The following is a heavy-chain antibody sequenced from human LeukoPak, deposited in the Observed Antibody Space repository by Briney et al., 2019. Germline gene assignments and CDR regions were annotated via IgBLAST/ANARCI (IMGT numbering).Heavy chain of an antibody. V-gene: IGHV4-59*01. CDR1: GGSISSYY. CDR3: ARARSSGKRHNWFDP. D-gene: IGHD6-19*01. Sequence: SETLSLTCTVSGGSISSYYWIWIRQPPGKGLEWIGYIYYSGSTNYNPSLKSRVTISVDTSKNQFSLKLSSVTAADTAVYYCARARSSGKRHNWFDPWGQGTLVTVSS. CDR2: IYYSGST. J-gene: IGHJ5*02.